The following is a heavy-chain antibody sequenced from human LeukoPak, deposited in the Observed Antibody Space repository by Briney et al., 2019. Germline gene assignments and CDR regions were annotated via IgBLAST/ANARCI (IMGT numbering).Heavy chain of an antibody. D-gene: IGHD6-13*01. CDR3: ARVGGSSSWYRIDY. CDR1: GYTFTGYY. V-gene: IGHV1-2*02. Sequence: ASVKVSCKASGYTFTGYYMHWVRQAPGQGLEWMGWINPNSGGTNYAQKFQGRVTMTTDTSTSTAYMELRSLRSDDTAVYYCARVGGSSSWYRIDYWGQGTLVTVSS. CDR2: INPNSGGT. J-gene: IGHJ4*02.